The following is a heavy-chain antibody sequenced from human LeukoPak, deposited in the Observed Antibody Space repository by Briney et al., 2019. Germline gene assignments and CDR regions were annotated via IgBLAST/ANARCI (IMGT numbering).Heavy chain of an antibody. CDR1: GGSISSYY. J-gene: IGHJ4*02. Sequence: SETLSLTCTVSGGSISSYYWSWIRQPPGKGLEWIAYIFDIGSINYNPSLKSRVTISLDTSKNQFSLRLSSVTAADTAVYYCAGHHPRNTVDFWGQGTLVTVSS. CDR2: IFDIGSI. V-gene: IGHV4-59*08. CDR3: AGHHPRNTVDF. D-gene: IGHD2-8*02.